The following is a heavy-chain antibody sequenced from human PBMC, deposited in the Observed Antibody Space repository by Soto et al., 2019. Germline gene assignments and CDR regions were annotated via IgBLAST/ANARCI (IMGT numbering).Heavy chain of an antibody. CDR2: ISAYNGNT. CDR3: ARDGTAMDWGYGMDV. Sequence: QVQLVQSGAEVKKPGASVKVSCKASGYTFTSYGISWVRQAPGQGLEWMGWISAYNGNTNYAQKLQGRVTMTTDTSXXTAYMELRSLRSDDTAVYYCARDGTAMDWGYGMDVWGQGTTVTVSS. CDR1: GYTFTSYG. J-gene: IGHJ6*02. V-gene: IGHV1-18*01. D-gene: IGHD5-18*01.